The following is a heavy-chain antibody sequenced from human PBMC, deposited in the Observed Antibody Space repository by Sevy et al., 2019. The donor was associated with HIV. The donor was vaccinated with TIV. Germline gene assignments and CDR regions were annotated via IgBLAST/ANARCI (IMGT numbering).Heavy chain of an antibody. Sequence: ASVKVCCKASGYTLNDYGISWVRQAPGQGLAWIGWVTTYKDSTNYAQNFQGRVTLTTDTSTNTAYMELRSLRSDDTAVYYCARVDPYYEFGDVWGQGTTVTVSS. D-gene: IGHD3-3*01. J-gene: IGHJ6*02. CDR1: GYTLNDYG. V-gene: IGHV1-18*01. CDR2: VTTYKDST. CDR3: ARVDPYYEFGDV.